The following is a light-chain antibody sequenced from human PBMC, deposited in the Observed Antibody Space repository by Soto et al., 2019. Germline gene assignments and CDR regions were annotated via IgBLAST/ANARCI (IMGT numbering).Light chain of an antibody. J-gene: IGKJ4*01. CDR1: QSVSSN. CDR3: QQYNNWPPLT. V-gene: IGKV3-15*01. CDR2: GAS. Sequence: EIVMTQSPATLSVSPGERATLSCRAGQSVSSNLAWYQQKPGQAPRLLIYGASTRATGIPARFSGSGSGTEFTLTISSLQSEDVAVYYCQQYNNWPPLTFGGGTKVEIK.